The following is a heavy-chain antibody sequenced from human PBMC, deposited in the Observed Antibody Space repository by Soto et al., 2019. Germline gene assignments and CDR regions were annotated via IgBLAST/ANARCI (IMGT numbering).Heavy chain of an antibody. CDR2: IYYSGST. D-gene: IGHD1-26*01. CDR1: GGSISSYY. J-gene: IGHJ4*02. CDR3: ARVRRTWEPYLLDY. V-gene: IGHV4-59*01. Sequence: SETLSLTCTVSGGSISSYYWSWIRQPPGKGLEWIGYIYYSGSTNYNPSLKSRVTISVDTSKNQFSLKLSSVTAADTAVYYCARVRRTWEPYLLDYWGQGTLVTVSS.